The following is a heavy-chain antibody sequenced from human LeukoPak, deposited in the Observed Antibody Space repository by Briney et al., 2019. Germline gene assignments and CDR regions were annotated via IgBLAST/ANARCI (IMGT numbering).Heavy chain of an antibody. Sequence: ASVKVSCKVSGYTLTELSMHWVRQAPGKGLEWMGGFDPEDGETIYAQKFQGRVTMTEDTSTDTAYMELSSLRSEDTAVYYCATGGGYCSSTSCHTRGDLGYWGQGTLVTVSS. V-gene: IGHV1-24*01. CDR2: FDPEDGET. D-gene: IGHD2-2*02. J-gene: IGHJ4*02. CDR1: GYTLTELS. CDR3: ATGGGYCSSTSCHTRGDLGY.